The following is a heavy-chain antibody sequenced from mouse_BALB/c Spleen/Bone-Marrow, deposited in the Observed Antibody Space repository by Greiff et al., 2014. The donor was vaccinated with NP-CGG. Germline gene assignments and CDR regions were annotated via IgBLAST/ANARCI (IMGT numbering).Heavy chain of an antibody. CDR1: GFNIKDTF. CDR2: IDPANGDT. J-gene: IGHJ1*01. CDR3: TKPSFYYGSSYWYFDV. D-gene: IGHD1-1*01. V-gene: IGHV14-3*02. Sequence: VQLQQSGAELVKPGASVKLSCTASGFNIKDTFMHWVKQRPGQGLEWIGRIDPANGDTKYDPKFQGKATITADTSSNTAYLQLSSLTSGDTAVYYCTKPSFYYGSSYWYFDVWGAGTTVTVSS.